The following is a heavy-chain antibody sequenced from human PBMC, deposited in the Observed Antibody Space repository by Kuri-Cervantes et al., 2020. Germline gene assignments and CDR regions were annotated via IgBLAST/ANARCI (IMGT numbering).Heavy chain of an antibody. V-gene: IGHV3-11*04. J-gene: IGHJ3*01. Sequence: GGSLRLSCAASGFTFSDYYMSWIRQDPGKGLECVSSITSSGNTIYYADSVKGRFTISRDNAKNSLFLQMDSLRADDTAVYYCARDNAGNMDDAFDVWGQGTMVTVSS. D-gene: IGHD2/OR15-2a*01. CDR3: ARDNAGNMDDAFDV. CDR2: ITSSGNTI. CDR1: GFTFSDYY.